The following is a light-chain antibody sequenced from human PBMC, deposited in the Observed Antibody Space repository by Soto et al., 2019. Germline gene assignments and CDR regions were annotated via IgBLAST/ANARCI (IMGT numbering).Light chain of an antibody. J-gene: IGKJ1*01. CDR1: QSVSSSY. CDR3: QQRTDRPPWT. CDR2: GAS. Sequence: EIMLSKSPVTLSLSPGERATLSCRASQSVSSSYLAWYQQKPGQAPRLLIYGASSRATSIPARFRGSGSGTDFTLSISSLEPEDVAVYYCQQRTDRPPWTFGQGTKVDI. V-gene: IGKV3D-20*02.